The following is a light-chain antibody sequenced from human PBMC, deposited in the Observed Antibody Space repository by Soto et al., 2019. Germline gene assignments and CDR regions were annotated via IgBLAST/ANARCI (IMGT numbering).Light chain of an antibody. Sequence: QSALTQPASVSGSPGQSITISCTGTDSDVGGYNFVSWYQQHPGKAPKLMIYGVTNRPSGVSNRFSGSKSGNTASLTISGLQPEDDANYYCSSYTSSSTHVVFGGGTKVTVL. CDR3: SSYTSSSTHVV. V-gene: IGLV2-14*01. CDR2: GVT. CDR1: DSDVGGYNF. J-gene: IGLJ2*01.